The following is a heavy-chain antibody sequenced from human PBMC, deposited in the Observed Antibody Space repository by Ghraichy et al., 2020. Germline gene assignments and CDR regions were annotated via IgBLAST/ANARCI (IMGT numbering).Heavy chain of an antibody. CDR1: GFTFSSYA. V-gene: IGHV3-64*01. CDR3: ARDGDYGGNSGFADY. CDR2: ISSNGGST. Sequence: SCAASGFTFSSYAMHWVRQAPGKGLEYVSAISSNGGSTYYANSVKGRFTISRDNSKNTLYLQMGSLRAEDMAVYYCARDGDYGGNSGFADYWGQGTLVTVSS. J-gene: IGHJ4*02. D-gene: IGHD4-23*01.